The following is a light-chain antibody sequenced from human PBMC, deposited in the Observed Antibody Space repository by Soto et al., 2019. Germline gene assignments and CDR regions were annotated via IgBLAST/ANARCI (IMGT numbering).Light chain of an antibody. Sequence: DIQMTQSPSSVSASIGDTVTITCRASQSIDIWLAWYQQKPGQPPKLLIYMASTLERGVPSRFSGSGSGTEFTLTISSLQPDDFATYYCQQYNVYWTFGQGTKVDIK. CDR3: QQYNVYWT. CDR2: MAS. J-gene: IGKJ1*01. V-gene: IGKV1-5*03. CDR1: QSIDIW.